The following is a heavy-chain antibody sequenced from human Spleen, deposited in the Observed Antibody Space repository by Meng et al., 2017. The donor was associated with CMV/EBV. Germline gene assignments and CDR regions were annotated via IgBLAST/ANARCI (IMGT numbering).Heavy chain of an antibody. V-gene: IGHV2-5*02. D-gene: IGHD2-15*01. J-gene: IGHJ4*02. CDR3: VHQGTRSGFDY. Sequence: TFSGFSLTTTGVAVGWIRQPPGKALEWLAFIYWDDDKRYSPSLKSRLTITKGTSKNQVVLTMTNMDPVDTGTYYCVHQGTRSGFDYWGQGTLVTVSS. CDR2: IYWDDDK. CDR1: GFSLTTTGVA.